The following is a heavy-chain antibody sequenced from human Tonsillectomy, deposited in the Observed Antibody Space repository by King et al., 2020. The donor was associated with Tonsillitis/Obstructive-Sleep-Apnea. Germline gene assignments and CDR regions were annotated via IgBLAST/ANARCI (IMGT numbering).Heavy chain of an antibody. J-gene: IGHJ6*03. CDR2: INHSGST. CDR3: ARGSPDYSNYSCMAV. V-gene: IGHV4-34*01. CDR1: GGSFSGYY. D-gene: IGHD4-11*01. Sequence: VQLQQWGAGLLKPSETLSLPCAVYGGSFSGYYWSWIRQPPGKGLEWIGEINHSGSTNYNPSLKSRVTISVDTSKNQFSLRLSSVTAADTAVYYCARGSPDYSNYSCMAVWGKGTTVTVSS.